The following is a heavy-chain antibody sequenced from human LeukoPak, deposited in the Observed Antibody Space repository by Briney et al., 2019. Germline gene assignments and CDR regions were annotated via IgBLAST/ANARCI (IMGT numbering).Heavy chain of an antibody. V-gene: IGHV3-23*01. CDR2: ISGSGGST. Sequence: GGSLRLSCAASGFTFSSYAMSWVRQAPGKGLEWVSAISGSGGSTYYADSVKGRSTISGDNSKNTLYLQMNSLRAEDTAVYYCAKGTSRDGYNYYWGQGTLVTVSS. CDR1: GFTFSSYA. J-gene: IGHJ4*02. CDR3: AKGTSRDGYNYY. D-gene: IGHD5-24*01.